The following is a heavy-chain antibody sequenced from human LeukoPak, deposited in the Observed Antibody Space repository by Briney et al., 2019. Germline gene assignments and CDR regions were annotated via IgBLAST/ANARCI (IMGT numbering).Heavy chain of an antibody. J-gene: IGHJ5*02. Sequence: SETLSLTCTVSGGSISSYYWSWIRQPPGKGLEWIGYIQYSGSTFYNPSLKSRVTISEDTSKNHFSLRLSSVTAADAAMYYCARVAPGAGTGWFDPWGQGTLVTVSS. CDR3: ARVAPGAGTGWFDP. CDR1: GGSISSYY. CDR2: IQYSGST. D-gene: IGHD6-19*01. V-gene: IGHV4-59*12.